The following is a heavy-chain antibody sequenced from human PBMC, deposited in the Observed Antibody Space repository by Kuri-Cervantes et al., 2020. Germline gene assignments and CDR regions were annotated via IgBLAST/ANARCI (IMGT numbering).Heavy chain of an antibody. J-gene: IGHJ4*02. CDR1: GYTFSTYA. CDR2: INTKTGNP. Sequence: ASVKVSCKASGYTFSTYAMTWLRQAPGQRLEWLGWINTKTGNPTYAQGFTGRFLFSLDTSVSTAYLQISSLKAEDTAVYYCARVGFTMVRGVDLDYWGQGTLVTVSS. CDR3: ARVGFTMVRGVDLDY. D-gene: IGHD3-10*01. V-gene: IGHV7-4-1*02.